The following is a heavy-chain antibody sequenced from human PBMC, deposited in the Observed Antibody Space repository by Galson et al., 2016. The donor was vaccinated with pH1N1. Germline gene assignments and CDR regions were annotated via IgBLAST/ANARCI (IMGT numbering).Heavy chain of an antibody. Sequence: FLRLSCAASGFTFSSYGMSWVRQAPGKGLEWVSAITGRGDTTYYADSAKGRFTISRDNSKNTMYLQMNSLRGEDTAVYYCVKEGGGDYWGQGTLVTVSS. D-gene: IGHD3-16*01. V-gene: IGHV3-23*01. J-gene: IGHJ4*02. CDR2: ITGRGDTT. CDR1: GFTFSSYG. CDR3: VKEGGGDY.